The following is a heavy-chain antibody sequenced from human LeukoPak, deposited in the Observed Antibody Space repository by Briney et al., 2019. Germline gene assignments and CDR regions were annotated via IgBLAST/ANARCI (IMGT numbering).Heavy chain of an antibody. V-gene: IGHV4-61*02. CDR2: IYTSGST. Sequence: SQTLSLTCTVSGGSISSGSYYWSWIRQPAGKGLEWIGRIYTSGSTNYNPSLKSRVTISVDTSKNQFSLKLSSVTAADTAVYYCARDRVTHDAFDIWGQGTMVTVSS. CDR1: GGSISSGSYY. J-gene: IGHJ3*02. D-gene: IGHD3-10*01. CDR3: ARDRVTHDAFDI.